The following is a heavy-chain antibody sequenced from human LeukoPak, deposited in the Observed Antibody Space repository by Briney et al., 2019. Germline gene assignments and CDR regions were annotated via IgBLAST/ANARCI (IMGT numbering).Heavy chain of an antibody. J-gene: IGHJ4*02. CDR2: ISGSGGST. CDR3: ARRRDSGSLQHFDY. D-gene: IGHD1-26*01. Sequence: GGSLRLSCAASGFTFSSYGLNWVRQAPGKGLEWVSVISGSGGSTYYADSVKGRFTISRDNSKNTLYLQMNSLRAEDTAVYYCARRRDSGSLQHFDYWGQGTLVTVSS. CDR1: GFTFSSYG. V-gene: IGHV3-23*01.